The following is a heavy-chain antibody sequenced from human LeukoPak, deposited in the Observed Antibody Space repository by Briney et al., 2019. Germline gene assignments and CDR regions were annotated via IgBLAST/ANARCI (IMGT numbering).Heavy chain of an antibody. CDR2: IRGGGGTT. D-gene: IGHD3-22*01. CDR1: GFTLSSNA. J-gene: IGHJ4*02. CDR3: AKLGYFHSSGYFDY. V-gene: IGHV3-23*01. Sequence: PGGSLRLSCAASGFTLSSNAMSWARQPPGKGLECVSAIRGGGGTTYYADSVKGRFTISRDNSKTTLYLQMSSLRAEDTAVYYCAKLGYFHSSGYFDYWGQGTLVTVSS.